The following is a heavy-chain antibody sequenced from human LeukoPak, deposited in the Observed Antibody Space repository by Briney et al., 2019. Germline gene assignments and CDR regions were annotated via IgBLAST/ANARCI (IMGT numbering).Heavy chain of an antibody. CDR2: INPNSGGT. D-gene: IGHD6-25*01. Sequence: ASVKVSCKASGYTFTGYYMHWVRQAPGQGLEWMGWINPNSGGTNYAQKFQGRVTMTRDTSISTAYMELSRLRSDDTAVYYCARAPGAAGYYYCGMDVWGQGTTVTVSS. J-gene: IGHJ6*02. CDR1: GYTFTGYY. CDR3: ARAPGAAGYYYCGMDV. V-gene: IGHV1-2*02.